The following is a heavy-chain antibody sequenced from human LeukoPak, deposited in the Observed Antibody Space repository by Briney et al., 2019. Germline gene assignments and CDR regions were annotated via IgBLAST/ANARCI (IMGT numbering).Heavy chain of an antibody. J-gene: IGHJ3*02. Sequence: PSETLTLTCTVSGFSISSSNYYWGWIRQPPGKELEWIGSIFYSGSTYYNPALRSRVTISVDTSKIQFSLRMSSVTAADTAVYYCAEPPRTNYCDSSGYYPGACDIWGQGTMVTVSS. CDR3: AEPPRTNYCDSSGYYPGACDI. D-gene: IGHD3-22*01. CDR1: GFSISSSNYY. V-gene: IGHV4-39*01. CDR2: IFYSGST.